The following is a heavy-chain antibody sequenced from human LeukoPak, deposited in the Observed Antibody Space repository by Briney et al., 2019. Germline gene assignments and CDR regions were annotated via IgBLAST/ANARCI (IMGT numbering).Heavy chain of an antibody. Sequence: GGSLRLSCAASGFTLIYNFMSWVRQAPGKGLEWVSVIYSGGSTYYAHSVKGRFTIPRDNSKNTVYLQMNSLRVDDTAVYYCARVKVGITYWFDPWGQGTLVTVSS. CDR3: ARVKVGITYWFDP. V-gene: IGHV3-66*01. CDR2: IYSGGST. CDR1: GFTLIYNF. J-gene: IGHJ5*02. D-gene: IGHD1-26*01.